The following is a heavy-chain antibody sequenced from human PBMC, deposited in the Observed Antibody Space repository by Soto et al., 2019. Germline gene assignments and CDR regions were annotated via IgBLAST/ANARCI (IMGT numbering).Heavy chain of an antibody. CDR3: AKDPVLGYCSGGSCYSF. Sequence: PGGSLRLSCAASGFTFSSYAMSWVRQAPGKGLEWVSAISGSGGSTYYADSVKGRFTISRDNSKNTLYLQMNSLRAEDTAVYYCAKDPVLGYCSGGSCYSFWGQGTMVTVSS. D-gene: IGHD2-15*01. V-gene: IGHV3-23*01. CDR1: GFTFSSYA. CDR2: ISGSGGST. J-gene: IGHJ3*01.